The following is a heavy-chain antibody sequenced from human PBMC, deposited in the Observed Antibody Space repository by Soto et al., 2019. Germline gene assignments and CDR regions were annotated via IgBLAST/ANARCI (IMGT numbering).Heavy chain of an antibody. V-gene: IGHV4-39*02. J-gene: IGHJ4*02. D-gene: IGHD3-16*01. Sequence: SETLSLTCTVSGGSITSSNYYWVWIRQPPGKGLEWIGSSLYSGNTYYNPSLRSRVTISLDTSKNQFSLQLRSVTAADTAIYYCATDLASYVSIDYWGQGTLVTVSS. CDR3: ATDLASYVSIDY. CDR2: SLYSGNT. CDR1: GGSITSSNYY.